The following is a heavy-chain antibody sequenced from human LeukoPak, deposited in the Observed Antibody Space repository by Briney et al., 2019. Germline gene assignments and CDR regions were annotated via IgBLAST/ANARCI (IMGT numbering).Heavy chain of an antibody. Sequence: GGSPRLSCAASGFTFSSYWMHWVRQAPGKGLVWVSRINADGSTTRFADSVKGRFTISRDNAKNTLYLQMNSLRAEDTAVYYCAREGTGGSCYFWGQGTLVTVSS. CDR2: INADGSTT. J-gene: IGHJ4*02. CDR3: AREGTGGSCYF. V-gene: IGHV3-74*01. CDR1: GFTFSSYW. D-gene: IGHD2-15*01.